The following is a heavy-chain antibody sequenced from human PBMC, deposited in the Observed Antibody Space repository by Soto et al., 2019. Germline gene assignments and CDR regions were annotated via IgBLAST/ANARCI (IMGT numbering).Heavy chain of an antibody. V-gene: IGHV3-11*01. CDR3: ARVSWREKYGMDV. CDR1: GFPFSDSY. J-gene: IGHJ6*02. CDR2: ITISGNTV. Sequence: KPGGSLRLSCAASGFPFSDSYMSWIRQAPGKGLEWISYITISGNTVYYADSLKGRFTISRDNAKNSLYLKMNRLRAEDTAVYYCARVSWREKYGMDVWGQGTTVTVSS.